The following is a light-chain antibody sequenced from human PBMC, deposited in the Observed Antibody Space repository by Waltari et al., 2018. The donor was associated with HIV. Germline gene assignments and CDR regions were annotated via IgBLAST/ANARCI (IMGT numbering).Light chain of an antibody. CDR3: QSYDSSLRGYV. CDR2: ANS. Sequence: QSVLTQPPSVSVAPGQRVTISCTASTSNIGAGYAVHWYQQLPGTAPKLLIYANSNRPSGVPDRFSGSKSGTSASLAITGLQAEDEADYYCQSYDSSLRGYVFGTGTKVTVL. V-gene: IGLV1-40*01. J-gene: IGLJ1*01. CDR1: TSNIGAGYA.